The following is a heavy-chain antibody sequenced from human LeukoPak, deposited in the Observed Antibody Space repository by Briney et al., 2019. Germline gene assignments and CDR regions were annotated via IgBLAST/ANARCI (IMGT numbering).Heavy chain of an antibody. CDR1: GFSFSNYW. V-gene: IGHV3-7*01. CDR2: IKTDGCET. J-gene: IGHJ4*02. Sequence: GALRLSCAASGFSFSNYWMGWVRQAPGKGLACVANIKTDGCETYYVDSVKGRFTISRDNAKNSLFLQMNSLRAEDTAIYYCVSAIRGSPIDYWGQGTLVSVPS. CDR3: VSAIRGSPIDY. D-gene: IGHD3-10*01.